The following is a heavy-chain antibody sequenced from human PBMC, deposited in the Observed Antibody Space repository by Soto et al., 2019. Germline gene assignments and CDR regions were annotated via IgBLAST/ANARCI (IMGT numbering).Heavy chain of an antibody. CDR1: GGSISSSSYY. CDR2: IYYSGST. Sequence: SDTLSLTCTVSGGSISSSSYYWGWIRQPPGKGLEWIGSIYYSGSTYYNTSLKSRVTISVDTSKNQFSLKLRSVTAADTAVYYCAKWEGLESDYYYYAMDVWGQGTTVTV. J-gene: IGHJ6*02. CDR3: AKWEGLESDYYYYAMDV. V-gene: IGHV4-39*07. D-gene: IGHD1-26*01.